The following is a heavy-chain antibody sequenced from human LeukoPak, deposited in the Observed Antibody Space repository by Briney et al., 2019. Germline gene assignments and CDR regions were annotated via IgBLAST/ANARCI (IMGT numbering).Heavy chain of an antibody. J-gene: IGHJ3*02. Sequence: GGSLRLSCAASGFTFSSYGMHWVRQAPGKGLEWVAFIRYDGSNKYYADSVKGRFTISRDNSKNTLYLQMNSLRAEDTAVYYCAKVNYLAVRGAFDIWGQGTMVTVSS. CDR3: AKVNYLAVRGAFDI. CDR2: IRYDGSNK. CDR1: GFTFSSYG. V-gene: IGHV3-30*02. D-gene: IGHD6-19*01.